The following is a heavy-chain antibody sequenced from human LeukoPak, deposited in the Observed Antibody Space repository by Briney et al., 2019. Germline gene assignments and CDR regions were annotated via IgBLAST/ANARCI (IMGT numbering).Heavy chain of an antibody. J-gene: IGHJ4*02. Sequence: SETLSLTCTVSGGSINNNYWNWIRQPAGKGLEWIGRIYRSGSTNYNPSLKSRVTMSVDTSKNQFSLKLSSVTAADTAVYYCASGGGYQDYWGQGTLVTVSS. CDR2: IYRSGST. V-gene: IGHV4-4*07. CDR3: ASGGGYQDY. D-gene: IGHD2-2*01. CDR1: GGSINNNY.